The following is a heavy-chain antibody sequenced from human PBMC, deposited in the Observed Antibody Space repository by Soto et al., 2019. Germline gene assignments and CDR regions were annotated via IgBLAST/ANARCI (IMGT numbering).Heavy chain of an antibody. J-gene: IGHJ4*02. CDR2: IYSGVST. V-gene: IGHV3-53*01. CDR1: GFCVSCNY. Sequence: GGSLRLFYVASGFCVSCNYMSWVRQAPGKGLEWVSVIYSGVSTYYADAVKGRFPTSRDNSKNPPYVQMNSMRGEDRAVYFCAREVGAQPSDYWGQGTLVTV. CDR3: AREVGAQPSDY. D-gene: IGHD1-26*01.